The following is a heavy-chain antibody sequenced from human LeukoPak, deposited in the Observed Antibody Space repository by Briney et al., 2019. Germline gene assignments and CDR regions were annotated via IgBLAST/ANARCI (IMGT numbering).Heavy chain of an antibody. CDR3: ARFGGLDY. V-gene: IGHV3-48*03. D-gene: IGHD4-23*01. J-gene: IGHJ4*02. CDR1: GFTFSSFE. CDR2: ISSSGNTV. Sequence: GGSLRLSCAASGFTFSSFEMNWVRQAPGKGLEWVSYISSSGNTVYYADSVKGRFTISRDNAKNSLYLQMTSLRAEDTAVYYCARFGGLDYWGRGTQVTVSS.